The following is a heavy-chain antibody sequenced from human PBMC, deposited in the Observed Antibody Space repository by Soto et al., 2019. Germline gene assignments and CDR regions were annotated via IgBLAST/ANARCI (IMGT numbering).Heavy chain of an antibody. J-gene: IGHJ6*02. V-gene: IGHV1-18*01. Sequence: QVQLVQSGAEVKKPGASVKVSCKASGYTFTSYGISWVRQAPGQGLEWMGWISAYNGNTNYAQKLQGRVTMTTDTSTSTAYVELRSLRSADTAVYYCARGYYDILTGLRGGMDVWGQGTTVTVSS. CDR2: ISAYNGNT. CDR3: ARGYYDILTGLRGGMDV. CDR1: GYTFTSYG. D-gene: IGHD3-9*01.